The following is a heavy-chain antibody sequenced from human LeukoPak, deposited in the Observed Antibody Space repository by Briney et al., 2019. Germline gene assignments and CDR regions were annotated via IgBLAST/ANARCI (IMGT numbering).Heavy chain of an antibody. J-gene: IGHJ6*03. V-gene: IGHV4-34*01. Sequence: SETLSLTCAVYGGSFSGYYWSWIRQPPGKGLEWIGEINHSGSTSYNTSLKSRVTISVETSKNQFSLKLSSVTAADTAVYYCARGRSGSVLRFLELNSKLNFYCYYMDVWGKGTTVTVSS. D-gene: IGHD3-3*01. CDR3: ARGRSGSVLRFLELNSKLNFYCYYMDV. CDR2: INHSGST. CDR1: GGSFSGYY.